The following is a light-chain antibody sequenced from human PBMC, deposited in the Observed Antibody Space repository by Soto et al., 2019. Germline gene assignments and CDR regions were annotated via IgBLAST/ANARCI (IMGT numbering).Light chain of an antibody. V-gene: IGLV2-14*01. CDR1: NSDVGGFNY. CDR3: CSYTSRSTLV. Sequence: QSALTQPASVSGSPGQSITISCTGTNSDVGGFNYVSWYQQHPDKAPKLIIFEVTDRPSGVPNRFSGSKSGNTASLTISGLQSEDEAEYYCCSYTSRSTLVFGGGTKLTVL. CDR2: EVT. J-gene: IGLJ2*01.